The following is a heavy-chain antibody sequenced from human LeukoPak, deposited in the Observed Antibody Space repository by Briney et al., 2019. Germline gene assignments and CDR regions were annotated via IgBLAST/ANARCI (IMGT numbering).Heavy chain of an antibody. J-gene: IGHJ4*02. CDR3: AREVYSGYPFDY. CDR1: GYTFTSYG. V-gene: IGHV1-18*01. CDR2: ISAYNGNT. Sequence: ASVTVSCKASGYTFTSYGISWVRQAPGQGLEWMGWISAYNGNTNYAQKLQGRVTMTTDTSTSAAYMELRSLRSDDTAVYYCAREVYSGYPFDYWGQGTLVTVSS. D-gene: IGHD5-12*01.